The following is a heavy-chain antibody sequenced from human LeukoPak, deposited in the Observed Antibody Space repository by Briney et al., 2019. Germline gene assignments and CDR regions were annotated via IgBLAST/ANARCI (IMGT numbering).Heavy chain of an antibody. D-gene: IGHD1-26*01. CDR2: INAGNGNT. J-gene: IGHJ4*02. Sequence: ASVKVSCKASGYTFTSYAMHWVRQAPGQRLEWMGWINAGNGNTKYSQNFQGRVTITRDTSASTAYMELSSLRSEDTAVYYCAREVGIRGHFDYWGRGTPVTVSS. V-gene: IGHV1-3*01. CDR3: AREVGIRGHFDY. CDR1: GYTFTSYA.